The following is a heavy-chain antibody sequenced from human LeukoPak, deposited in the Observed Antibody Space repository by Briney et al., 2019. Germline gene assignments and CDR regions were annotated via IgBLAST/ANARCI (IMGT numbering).Heavy chain of an antibody. V-gene: IGHV1-18*04. CDR1: GYTFTSYG. J-gene: IGHJ5*02. D-gene: IGHD6-25*01. CDR3: ARVLAAPWFDP. CDR2: ISAYNGNT. Sequence: GASVTVSFKASGYTFTSYGISRVRQAPGQGLEWMGWISAYNGNTNYAQKLQGRVTMTTDTSTSTAYMELRSLRSDDTAVYYCARVLAAPWFDPWGQGTLVTVSS.